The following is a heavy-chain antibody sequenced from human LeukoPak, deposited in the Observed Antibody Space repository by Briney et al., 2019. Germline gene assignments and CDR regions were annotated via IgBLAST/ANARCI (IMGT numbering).Heavy chain of an antibody. CDR2: ISGSGGST. CDR1: GFTFSSFA. D-gene: IGHD5-12*01. J-gene: IGHJ4*02. CDR3: AKDAGGPIIVATIQYYFDY. Sequence: PGGSLRLSCAVSGFTFSSFAMSWVRQAPGKGLEWVSAISGSGGSTYYADSVKGRFTISRDNSKNTLYLQMNSLRAEDTAVYYCAKDAGGPIIVATIQYYFDYWGQGTLVTVSS. V-gene: IGHV3-23*01.